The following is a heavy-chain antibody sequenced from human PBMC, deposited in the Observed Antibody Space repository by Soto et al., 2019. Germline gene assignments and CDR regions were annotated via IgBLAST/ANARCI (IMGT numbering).Heavy chain of an antibody. Sequence: GESLKISCKGSGYSFTSYWIGWVRQMPGKGLEWMGIIYPGDSDTRYSPSFQGQVTISADKSISTAYLQWSSLKASDTAMYYCARIRDITMVRGVIISSDAFDIWGQGTMVTVSS. V-gene: IGHV5-51*01. CDR3: ARIRDITMVRGVIISSDAFDI. J-gene: IGHJ3*02. D-gene: IGHD3-10*01. CDR1: GYSFTSYW. CDR2: IYPGDSDT.